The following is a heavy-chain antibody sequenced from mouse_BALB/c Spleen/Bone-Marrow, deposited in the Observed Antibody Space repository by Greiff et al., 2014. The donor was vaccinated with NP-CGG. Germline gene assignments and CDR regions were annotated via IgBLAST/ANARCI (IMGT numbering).Heavy chain of an antibody. V-gene: IGHV1-39*01. D-gene: IGHD4-1*01. J-gene: IGHJ2*01. Sequence: PQESGPELEKPGASVKISCKASGYSFTGYNMNWVKQTNGKSLEWIGNIDPYYGGTSYNQNFKGKATLTVDKSSTTAYMQLKSLTSEDSAVYYCAKLGRAGYYFDYWGQGTTLTVSS. CDR3: AKLGRAGYYFDY. CDR2: IDPYYGGT. CDR1: GYSFTGYN.